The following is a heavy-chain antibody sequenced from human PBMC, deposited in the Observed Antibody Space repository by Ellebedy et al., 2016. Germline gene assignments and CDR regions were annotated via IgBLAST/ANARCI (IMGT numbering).Heavy chain of an antibody. D-gene: IGHD6-13*01. CDR3: AREVVAAAGIQPNFDY. Sequence: SETLSLTCTVSGGSISSYYWSWIRQPPGKGLEWIGYIYYSGSTNYNPSLKSRVTISVDTSKNQFSLKLSSVTAADTAVYYCAREVVAAAGIQPNFDYWGQGTLVTASS. CDR2: IYYSGST. V-gene: IGHV4-59*01. J-gene: IGHJ4*02. CDR1: GGSISSYY.